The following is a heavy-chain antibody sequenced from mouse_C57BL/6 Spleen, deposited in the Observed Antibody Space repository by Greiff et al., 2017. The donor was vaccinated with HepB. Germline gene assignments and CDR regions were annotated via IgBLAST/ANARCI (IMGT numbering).Heavy chain of an antibody. D-gene: IGHD1-1*01. CDR1: GYAFSSYW. CDR3: ARRLLAVVAHFDY. Sequence: QVQLQQSGAELVKPGASVKISCKASGYAFSSYWMNWVKQRPGKGLEWIGQIYPGDGDTNYNGKFKGKATLTADKSSSTAYMQLSSLTSEDSAVYFCARRLLAVVAHFDYWGQGTTLTVSS. CDR2: IYPGDGDT. V-gene: IGHV1-80*01. J-gene: IGHJ2*01.